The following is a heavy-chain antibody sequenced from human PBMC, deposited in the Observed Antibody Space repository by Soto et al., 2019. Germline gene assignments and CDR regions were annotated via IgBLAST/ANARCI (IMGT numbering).Heavy chain of an antibody. D-gene: IGHD2-15*01. Sequence: PGGSLRLSCAVSGFTVSNNYMSWVRQAPGKGPEWVAVISSDGNRYYAASVKGRFSVSRDSAKNTLYLKMDILRAEDTAVYYCATEYSSARSKPSDYWGQGTLVTVSS. CDR2: ISSDGNR. CDR3: ATEYSSARSKPSDY. J-gene: IGHJ4*02. V-gene: IGHV3-53*01. CDR1: GFTVSNNY.